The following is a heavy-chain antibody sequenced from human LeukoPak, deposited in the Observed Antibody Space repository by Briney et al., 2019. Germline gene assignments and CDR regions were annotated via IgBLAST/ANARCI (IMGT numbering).Heavy chain of an antibody. Sequence: GASVKVSCKASGYTFTSYYMHWVRQAPGQGLEWMGGLIPIFGTANYAQKFQGRVTITADESTSTAYMELSSLRSEDTAIYYCASSKDYHDSSGYARTLDYWGQGTLVTVSS. CDR2: LIPIFGTA. CDR1: GYTFTSYY. D-gene: IGHD3-22*01. CDR3: ASSKDYHDSSGYARTLDY. J-gene: IGHJ4*02. V-gene: IGHV1-69*13.